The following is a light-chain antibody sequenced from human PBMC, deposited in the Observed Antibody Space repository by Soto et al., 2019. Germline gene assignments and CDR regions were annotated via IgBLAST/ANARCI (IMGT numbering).Light chain of an antibody. CDR3: QQYGDSVFT. CDR1: QSVNSGY. V-gene: IGKV3-20*01. CDR2: GTS. Sequence: EIVLTQSPATLSLSPGERATLSCRASQSVNSGYLAWFQQKPGRAPRILLFGTSGRATGIPDRFSGNGSRTDFTLTISRVEPEDSAVYYCQQYGDSVFTFGPGTKVEIK. J-gene: IGKJ3*01.